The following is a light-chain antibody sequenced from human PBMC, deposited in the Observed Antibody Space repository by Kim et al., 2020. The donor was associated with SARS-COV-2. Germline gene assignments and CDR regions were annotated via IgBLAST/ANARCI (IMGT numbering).Light chain of an antibody. CDR2: DVS. CDR1: QDISNS. Sequence: GDTVTSPSRAVQDISNSLIWLHVKAKTAPKLLIFDVSEVEAGVPSRFSGSGSGTDFSFDISSLQPEDVSTYYCQQFDRAPYTFGQGTKLEI. V-gene: IGKV1-33*01. CDR3: QQFDRAPYT. J-gene: IGKJ2*01.